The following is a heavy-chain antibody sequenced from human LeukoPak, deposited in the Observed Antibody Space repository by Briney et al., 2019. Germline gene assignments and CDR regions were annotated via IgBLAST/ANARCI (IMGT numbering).Heavy chain of an antibody. J-gene: IGHJ3*02. CDR3: AKPTHYDDAFDI. CDR2: ISWNSGSI. Sequence: GGSLRLSCAASGFTFDDYAMHWVRQAPGKGLEWVSGISWNSGSIGYADSVKGRFTISRDNAKNSLYLQMNSLRAEDTALYYCAKPTHYDDAFDIWGQGTMDTVSS. V-gene: IGHV3-9*01. CDR1: GFTFDDYA. D-gene: IGHD3-22*01.